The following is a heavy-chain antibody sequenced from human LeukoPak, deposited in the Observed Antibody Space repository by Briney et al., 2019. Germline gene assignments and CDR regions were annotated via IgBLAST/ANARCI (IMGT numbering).Heavy chain of an antibody. D-gene: IGHD2-15*01. CDR1: GGSFSGYY. Sequence: SETLSLTCAVYGGSFSGYYWSWIRQPPGKGLEWIGEINHSGSTNYNPSLKSRVTISVDTSKNQFSLKLSSVTAADTAVYYCAREYCSGGSCLGKDYWGQGALVTVSS. V-gene: IGHV4-34*01. CDR3: AREYCSGGSCLGKDY. CDR2: INHSGST. J-gene: IGHJ4*02.